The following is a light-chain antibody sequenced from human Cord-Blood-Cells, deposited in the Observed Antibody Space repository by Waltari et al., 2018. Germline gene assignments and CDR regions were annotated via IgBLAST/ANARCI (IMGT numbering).Light chain of an antibody. CDR1: SSDVGGYNY. CDR2: DVS. CDR3: CSYAGSYTL. J-gene: IGLJ2*01. V-gene: IGLV2-11*01. Sequence: QSALTQPRSVSGSPGQSVTISCTATSSDVGGYNYVSWYQQHPGKAPKLMIYDVSKRPSGVPDRFSGSKSGNTASLTISGLQAEDEADYYCCSYAGSYTLFGGGTKLTVL.